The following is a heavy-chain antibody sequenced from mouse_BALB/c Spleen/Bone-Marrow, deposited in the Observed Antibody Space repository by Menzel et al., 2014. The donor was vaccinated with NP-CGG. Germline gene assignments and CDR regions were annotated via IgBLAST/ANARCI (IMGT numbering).Heavy chain of an antibody. CDR2: INPNNGGT. CDR1: GYSFTEYT. CDR3: ARPGRLGRDWYFDV. Sequence: DVQLVESGPEPVKPGASVKISCKTSGYSFTEYTMHWVKQRHGKSLEWIGRINPNNGGTSYNQKFKGKATLTVDKSSSTAYMELRSLTSEDSAVYYCARPGRLGRDWYFDVWGAGTTVTVSS. V-gene: IGHV1-22*01. J-gene: IGHJ1*01. D-gene: IGHD4-1*01.